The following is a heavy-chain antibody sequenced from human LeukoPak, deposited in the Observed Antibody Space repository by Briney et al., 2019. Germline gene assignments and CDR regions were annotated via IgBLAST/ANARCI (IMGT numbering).Heavy chain of an antibody. CDR1: GFTFDDYA. CDR3: VKVRHSGGFYAFDY. V-gene: IGHV3-9*01. D-gene: IGHD3-22*01. J-gene: IGHJ4*02. CDR2: ISWERNSI. Sequence: GGSLRLSCAASGFTFDDYAVHWVRQAPGKGLEWVSGISWERNSIGYGDSVKGRFTISRDNAKKSLYLQMDSLRVEDTALCYCVKVRHSGGFYAFDYWGQGTPVTVSS.